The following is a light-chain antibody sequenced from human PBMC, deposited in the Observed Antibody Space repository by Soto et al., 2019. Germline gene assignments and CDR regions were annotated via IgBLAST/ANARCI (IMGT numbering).Light chain of an antibody. Sequence: DVVMTQSPLSLPVTLGQPASISCRSSQSLIHSDGSTYLNWFQQRPGQSPRRLIYEVSDRDSGVPERFSGSGSGTDFTLKISRVAAEDVGVYYCMQGTHWPWTFGQGTEVEIK. CDR2: EVS. J-gene: IGKJ1*01. V-gene: IGKV2-30*02. CDR3: MQGTHWPWT. CDR1: QSLIHSDGSTY.